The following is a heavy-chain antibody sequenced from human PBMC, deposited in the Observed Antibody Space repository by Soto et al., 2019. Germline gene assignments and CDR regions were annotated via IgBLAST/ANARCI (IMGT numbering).Heavy chain of an antibody. CDR2: ISGSGGST. D-gene: IGHD2-15*01. Sequence: GGSPRLSCAASGFTFSSYAMSWVRQAPGKGLEWVSAISGSGGSTYYADSVKGRFTISRDNSKNTLYLQMNSLRAEDTAVYYCAEVPEVVPVYYWGQGTLVTVSS. CDR1: GFTFSSYA. V-gene: IGHV3-23*01. J-gene: IGHJ4*02. CDR3: AEVPEVVPVYY.